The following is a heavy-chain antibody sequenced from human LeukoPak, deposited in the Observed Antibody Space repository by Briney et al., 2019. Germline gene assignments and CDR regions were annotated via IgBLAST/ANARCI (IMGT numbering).Heavy chain of an antibody. CDR3: ASWYSGSYYDY. V-gene: IGHV3-48*03. CDR2: ISSSGTAI. CDR1: GFTFSNYE. D-gene: IGHD1-26*01. J-gene: IGHJ4*02. Sequence: PGGSLRLSCAASGFTFSNYEMNWVRQAPGKGLEWVSYISSSGTAIYYADSVKGRFTISRDNAKNSLYLQMNSLRVEDTAVYYCASWYSGSYYDYWGQGTLVTVSS.